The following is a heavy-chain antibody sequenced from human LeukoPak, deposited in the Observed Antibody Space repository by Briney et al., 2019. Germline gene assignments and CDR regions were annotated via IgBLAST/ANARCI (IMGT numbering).Heavy chain of an antibody. CDR1: GCTISSYY. CDR2: IYYSGST. J-gene: IGHJ4*02. Sequence: SESLPLTCTASGCTISSYYWSWIRQPPGKGLEWTGYIYYSGSTRYYPFLRSRVTISVDTSKNQFSLKLSSVTAADTAVYYCARVQSDCYDSSGFYYFDYWGQGTLVTVSS. V-gene: IGHV4-59*01. D-gene: IGHD3-22*01. CDR3: ARVQSDCYDSSGFYYFDY.